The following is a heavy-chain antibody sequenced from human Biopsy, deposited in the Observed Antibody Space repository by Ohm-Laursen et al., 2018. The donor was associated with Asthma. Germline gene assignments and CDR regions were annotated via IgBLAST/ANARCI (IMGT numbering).Heavy chain of an antibody. V-gene: IGHV1-69*01. CDR3: ASPTYCSGSSCINNYYYALDV. CDR1: GGTFSNYA. D-gene: IGHD2-15*01. Sequence: SSVKVSCKASGGTFSNYANSWVRQAPGQGLEWMGGIIPMFGTTNYAQKFQGRVTITADESTSTAYMELSSLRSDDTAVYYCASPTYCSGSSCINNYYYALDVWGQGTTVTVSS. CDR2: IIPMFGTT. J-gene: IGHJ6*02.